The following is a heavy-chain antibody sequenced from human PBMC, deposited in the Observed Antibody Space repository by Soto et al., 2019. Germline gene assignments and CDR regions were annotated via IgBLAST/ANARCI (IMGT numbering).Heavy chain of an antibody. CDR1: GFTFSSYS. Sequence: GGSLRLSCAASGFTFSSYSMNWVRQAPGKGLEWASYISSSTIYYADSVKGRFTISRDNAKNSLYLQMNSLRAEDTAVYYCARAHTGFSGYDSRYGYWXQGTLVTVSS. D-gene: IGHD5-12*01. V-gene: IGHV3-48*01. CDR3: ARAHTGFSGYDSRYGY. J-gene: IGHJ4*02. CDR2: ISSSTI.